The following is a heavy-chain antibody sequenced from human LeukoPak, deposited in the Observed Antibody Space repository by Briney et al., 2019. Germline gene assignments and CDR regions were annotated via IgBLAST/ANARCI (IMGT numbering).Heavy chain of an antibody. Sequence: AETLSLTCTVSGGSISSYYWSWIRQPPGKGLEWIGYLYYSGSTNYNPSLKSRVTISVDTSKNQFSLKLRSVTAADTAVYYCARALWGYAPDDYSSFDYWGQGTLVTVSS. CDR2: LYYSGST. V-gene: IGHV4-59*08. CDR1: GGSISSYY. J-gene: IGHJ4*02. CDR3: ARALWGYAPDDYSSFDY. D-gene: IGHD4-11*01.